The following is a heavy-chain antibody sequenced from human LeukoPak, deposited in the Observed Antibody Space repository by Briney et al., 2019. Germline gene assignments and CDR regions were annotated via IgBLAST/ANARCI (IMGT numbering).Heavy chain of an antibody. Sequence: GGSLRLSCAASGFTFSSFGMHSVRQAPGKGLEWVAVIWYDGSNKYYADSVKGRFTISRDNSKNTLYLQMNSLRAEDTAVYYCAKDGLSAYSSGWSHFDYWGQGTVVTVSS. CDR1: GFTFSSFG. J-gene: IGHJ4*02. CDR2: IWYDGSNK. CDR3: AKDGLSAYSSGWSHFDY. D-gene: IGHD6-19*01. V-gene: IGHV3-33*06.